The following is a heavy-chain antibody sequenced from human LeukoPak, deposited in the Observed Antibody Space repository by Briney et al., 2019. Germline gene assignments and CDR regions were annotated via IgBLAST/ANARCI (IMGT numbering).Heavy chain of an antibody. CDR2: IYHSGST. J-gene: IGHJ1*01. V-gene: IGHV4-59*01. Sequence: SEILSLTCTVSGGSISTYYWNWLRQPPGKGLEWIGYIYHSGSTNYNPSLQSRVTISVDTSKNQFSLNLNSVTAADTAVYYCARGGAARLHFQNWGQGTLVTVSS. D-gene: IGHD6-6*01. CDR1: GGSISTYY. CDR3: ARGGAARLHFQN.